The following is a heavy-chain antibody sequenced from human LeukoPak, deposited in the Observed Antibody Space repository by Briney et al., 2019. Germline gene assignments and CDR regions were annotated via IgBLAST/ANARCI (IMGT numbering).Heavy chain of an antibody. Sequence: SETLSLTCTVSGGSISSSSYYWGWIRQSPGKGLEWIGSIYYSGSTYYNPSLKSRVTISVDTSKNQFSLKLSSVTAADTAVYYCARGLDYYGSGSYLVFDYWGQGTLVTVSS. CDR1: GGSISSSSYY. V-gene: IGHV4-39*01. CDR3: ARGLDYYGSGSYLVFDY. J-gene: IGHJ4*02. D-gene: IGHD3-10*01. CDR2: IYYSGST.